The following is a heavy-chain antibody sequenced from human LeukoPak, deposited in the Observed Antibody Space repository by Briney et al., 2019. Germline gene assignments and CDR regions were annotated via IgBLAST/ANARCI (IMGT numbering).Heavy chain of an antibody. Sequence: SGGSLRPSCAASGFTFSSYSMNWVRQAPGKGLEWVSSISSSSSYIYYADSVEGRFTISRDNAKNSLYLQMNSLRAEDTAVYYCARDSGYSSSSGFDYWGQGTLVTVSS. V-gene: IGHV3-21*01. CDR1: GFTFSSYS. CDR2: ISSSSSYI. J-gene: IGHJ4*02. D-gene: IGHD6-6*01. CDR3: ARDSGYSSSSGFDY.